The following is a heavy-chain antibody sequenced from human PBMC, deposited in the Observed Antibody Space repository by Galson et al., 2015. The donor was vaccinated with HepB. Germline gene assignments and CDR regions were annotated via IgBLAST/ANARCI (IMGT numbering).Heavy chain of an antibody. V-gene: IGHV3-11*06. CDR2: ISSNTLYT. CDR3: ARVADADYGDHTHLDS. CDR1: GFTFSDYY. Sequence: SLRLSCAVSGFTFSDYYMSWIRQAPGKGLEWISYISSNTLYTNYADSVKGRFTISRDNAKNSLYLQITGLRAEDTAVYYCARVADADYGDHTHLDSWGQGTLVTVSS. D-gene: IGHD4-17*01. J-gene: IGHJ4*02.